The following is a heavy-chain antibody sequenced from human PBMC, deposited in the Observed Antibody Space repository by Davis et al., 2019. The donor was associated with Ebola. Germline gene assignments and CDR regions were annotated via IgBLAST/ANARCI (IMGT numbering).Heavy chain of an antibody. CDR3: AKSYTSSWYAH. Sequence: GESLKISCAASGFTFSSYSMNWVRQAPGKGLEWVSSTSSSSDYIYYADSVKGRFTISKDNAKKSLYLQMNSLRAEDTAVYYCAKSYTSSWYAHWGQGTLVTVSS. CDR1: GFTFSSYS. D-gene: IGHD6-13*01. V-gene: IGHV3-21*04. J-gene: IGHJ4*02. CDR2: TSSSSDYI.